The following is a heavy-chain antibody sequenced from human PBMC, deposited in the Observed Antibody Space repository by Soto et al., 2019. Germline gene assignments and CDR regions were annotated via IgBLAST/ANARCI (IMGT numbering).Heavy chain of an antibody. D-gene: IGHD6-19*01. CDR3: EKADCEQWLLPHLDK. J-gene: IGHJ4*02. CDR2: ISCCGGST. CDR1: GFNFKKFA. V-gene: IGHV3-23*01. Sequence: EVQLLESGGGVVQPGGSLRLSCVASGFNFKKFAMSWVRQAPGEGLEWVSGISCCGGSTSYADSVKGRFSIARDDSTNTLSLQMNNLRVEDTAKYYCEKADCEQWLLPHLDKWGQGTLVTVS.